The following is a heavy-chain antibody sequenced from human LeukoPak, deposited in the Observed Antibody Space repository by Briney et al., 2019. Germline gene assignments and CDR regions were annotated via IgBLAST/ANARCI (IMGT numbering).Heavy chain of an antibody. Sequence: GGSLRLFCAASGFTFSSYEMNWVRQAPGKGLEWVSYISSSGSTIYYADSVKGRFTISRDNAKNSLYLQMNSLRAEDTAVYYCARDRSGWYYFDYWGQGTLVTVSS. CDR2: ISSSGSTI. D-gene: IGHD6-13*01. J-gene: IGHJ4*02. CDR3: ARDRSGWYYFDY. CDR1: GFTFSSYE. V-gene: IGHV3-48*03.